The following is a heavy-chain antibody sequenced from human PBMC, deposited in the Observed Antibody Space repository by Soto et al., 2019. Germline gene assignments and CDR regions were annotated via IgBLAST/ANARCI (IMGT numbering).Heavy chain of an antibody. V-gene: IGHV1-69*12. D-gene: IGHD2-15*01. CDR1: GGAFSDYA. Sequence: QVQLVQSGAEVKKSGSSVKVSCKASGGAFSDYAFSWVRQAPGQGLEWLGGIMPIFRAPDYAQKFQGRVTITADESTRTACMEMRSLTSEDSATYYSASWLKEADIGNYYYGMDVWGQGTTVTVS. CDR3: ASWLKEADIGNYYYGMDV. J-gene: IGHJ6*02. CDR2: IMPIFRAP.